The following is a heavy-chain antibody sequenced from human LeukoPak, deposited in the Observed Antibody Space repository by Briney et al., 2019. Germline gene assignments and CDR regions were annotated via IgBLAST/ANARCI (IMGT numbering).Heavy chain of an antibody. CDR1: GYTFTSYD. CDR3: ARGRYDFWSGYPSDY. CDR2: MNPNCGNT. J-gene: IGHJ4*02. Sequence: GASVKVSCKASGYTFTSYDINWVRQATGQGLEWMGWMNPNCGNTGYAQKFQGRVTMTRNTSISTAYMELSSLRSEDTAVYYCARGRYDFWSGYPSDYWGQGTLVTVSS. D-gene: IGHD3-3*01. V-gene: IGHV1-8*01.